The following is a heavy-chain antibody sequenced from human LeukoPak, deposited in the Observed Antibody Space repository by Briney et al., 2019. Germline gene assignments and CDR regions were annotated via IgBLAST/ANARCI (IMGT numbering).Heavy chain of an antibody. J-gene: IGHJ3*02. Sequence: GGSLTLSCSASGFTFSSYAMSWVPQAPGKGLEWVSAISGSGGSTYYADSVKGRFTISRDNSKNTLYLQMNSLRAEDTAVYYCAKDRGLRYFDWLLEGNAFDIWGQGTMVTVSS. CDR1: GFTFSSYA. V-gene: IGHV3-23*01. D-gene: IGHD3-9*01. CDR2: ISGSGGST. CDR3: AKDRGLRYFDWLLEGNAFDI.